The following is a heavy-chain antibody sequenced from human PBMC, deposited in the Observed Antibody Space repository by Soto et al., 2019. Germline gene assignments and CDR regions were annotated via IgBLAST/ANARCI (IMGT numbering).Heavy chain of an antibody. V-gene: IGHV3-30*03. Sequence: PGGSLRLSCAVSGFTFSDYYMTWIRQAPGKGLEWVAVTSYDGSKKYYADSVKGRFTISRDNSKNTLYLQMNSLRAEDTAVYYCARVPYCSSSGCYSWFDPWGQGTLVTVSS. CDR1: GFTFSDYY. D-gene: IGHD2-2*01. CDR3: ARVPYCSSSGCYSWFDP. J-gene: IGHJ5*02. CDR2: TSYDGSKK.